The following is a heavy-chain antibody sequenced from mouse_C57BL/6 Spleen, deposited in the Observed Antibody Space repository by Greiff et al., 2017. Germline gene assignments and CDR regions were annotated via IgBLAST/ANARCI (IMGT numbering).Heavy chain of an antibody. CDR1: GFSLTSYG. CDR2: IWSGGST. V-gene: IGHV2-2*01. J-gene: IGHJ1*03. CDR3: AKSGGWYFDV. D-gene: IGHD4-1*01. Sequence: QVQLKESGPGLVQPSQSLSITCTVSGFSLTSYGVHWVRQSPGKGLVWLGVIWSGGSTDYNAAFISSLSLSKDNSKRQVFFKMNSLQADDTAIYYCAKSGGWYFDVWGTGTTVTVSA.